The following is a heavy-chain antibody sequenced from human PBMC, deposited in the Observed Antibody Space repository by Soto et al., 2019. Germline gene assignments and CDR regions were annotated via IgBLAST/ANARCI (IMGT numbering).Heavy chain of an antibody. V-gene: IGHV1-3*05. D-gene: IGHD3-9*01. Sequence: QVQLVQSGAEEKKPGASVKVSCKASGYTFTNYAMHWVRQAPGQRLEWMGWINGGNGNTKYSQKFQGRVTITRDTSASTADMELSSLRSEDTAVYYCARRLYDLLTGSVYNWFDPWGRGTLVTVSS. CDR1: GYTFTNYA. CDR3: ARRLYDLLTGSVYNWFDP. CDR2: INGGNGNT. J-gene: IGHJ5*02.